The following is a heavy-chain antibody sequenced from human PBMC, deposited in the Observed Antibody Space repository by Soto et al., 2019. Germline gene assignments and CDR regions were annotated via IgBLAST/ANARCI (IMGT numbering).Heavy chain of an antibody. J-gene: IGHJ5*02. CDR2: INHSGST. V-gene: IGHV4-34*01. Sequence: SETLSRTCAVYGGSFSGYYWSWIRQPPGKWLEWIGEINHSGSTNYNPSLKSRVTISVDTSKNQFSLKLSSVTAADTAVYYCARGRVYDYVWGTSRRIWFDPWGQGTLVTVSS. CDR3: ARGRVYDYVWGTSRRIWFDP. D-gene: IGHD3-16*01. CDR1: GGSFSGYY.